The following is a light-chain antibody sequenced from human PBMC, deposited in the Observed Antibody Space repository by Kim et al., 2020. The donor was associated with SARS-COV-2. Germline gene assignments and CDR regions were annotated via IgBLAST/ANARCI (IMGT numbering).Light chain of an antibody. J-gene: IGKJ2*01. CDR2: AAS. Sequence: EIVLTQSPGPLSLSPGERATLSCRASQSVNSRYFAWYQQKPGQAPRLLIYAASTRATGIPERFSGSGSGTDFTLTINKLEPEDFAVYYCQQYGGSPQYTFGQGTRLEI. CDR1: QSVNSRY. V-gene: IGKV3-20*01. CDR3: QQYGGSPQYT.